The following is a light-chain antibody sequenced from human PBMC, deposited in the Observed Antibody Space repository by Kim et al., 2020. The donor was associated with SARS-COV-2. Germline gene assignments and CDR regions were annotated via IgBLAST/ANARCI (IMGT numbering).Light chain of an antibody. CDR1: QDISSW. CDR3: QQANSFPYT. Sequence: SAFVGDRITITCRASQDISSWLAWYQQKPGKAPKLLIYGASNLVTGVPSRFSGYGSGTDFTLTINSLQPEDFATYYCQQANSFPYTFGQGTKLEI. J-gene: IGKJ2*01. CDR2: GAS. V-gene: IGKV1-12*01.